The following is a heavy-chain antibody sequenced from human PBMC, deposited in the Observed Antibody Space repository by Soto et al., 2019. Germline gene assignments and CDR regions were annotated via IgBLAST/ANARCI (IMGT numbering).Heavy chain of an antibody. CDR1: GGSISSYY. CDR2: IFYSGST. Sequence: SETLSLTCAVSGGSISSYYWSWIRQPPGKGLEWIGYIFYSGSTNYNPSLKSRVTISVDTSKNQFSLKLSSVTAADTAVYYCARRYSSSLDFWGQGTLVTVSS. CDR3: ARRYSSSLDF. J-gene: IGHJ4*02. V-gene: IGHV4-59*08. D-gene: IGHD6-13*01.